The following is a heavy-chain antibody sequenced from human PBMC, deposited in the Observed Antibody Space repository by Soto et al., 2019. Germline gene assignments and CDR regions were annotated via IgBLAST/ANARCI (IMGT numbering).Heavy chain of an antibody. V-gene: IGHV2-26*01. Sequence: QVTLKESGPVLVKPTETLTLRCTVSGLSITDSEMGVSWIRQPPGQPLEWLAHIDSSGEKSYRTFLKSRLANSKGTSKSQIVLTMTNMDPADTATYYCARRHLAVAVSPWFDPWGQGIPVTVSS. D-gene: IGHD6-19*01. CDR2: IDSSGEK. J-gene: IGHJ5*02. CDR3: ARRHLAVAVSPWFDP. CDR1: GLSITDSEMG.